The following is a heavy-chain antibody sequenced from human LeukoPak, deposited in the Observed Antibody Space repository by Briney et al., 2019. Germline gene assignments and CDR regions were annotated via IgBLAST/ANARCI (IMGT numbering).Heavy chain of an antibody. CDR3: ARDWSYSARPHRFDY. CDR2: ISFDGSNK. V-gene: IGHV3-30*03. Sequence: GGSLRLSCVASGFTFSSHGIHWVRQAPGKGLEWVAVISFDGSNKYFADSVKGRFTISRDNSKNTLYLQMNSLRAEDTAVYYCARDWSYSARPHRFDYWGQGTLVTVSS. D-gene: IGHD3-10*01. J-gene: IGHJ4*02. CDR1: GFTFSSHG.